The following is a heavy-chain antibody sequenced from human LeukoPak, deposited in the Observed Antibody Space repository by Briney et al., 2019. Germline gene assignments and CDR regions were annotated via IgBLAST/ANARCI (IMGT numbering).Heavy chain of an antibody. CDR1: GGTFSSYA. J-gene: IGHJ6*03. CDR3: ARDLLRVPANYYYYYMDV. D-gene: IGHD2-2*01. CDR2: IIPIFGTA. V-gene: IGHV1-69*01. Sequence: SVKVSCKASGGTFSSYAISWVRQAPGQGLEWMGGIIPIFGTANYAQKFQGRVTITADEATSTAYMELSSLRSEDTAVYYCARDLLRVPANYYYYYMDVWGKGTTVTVSS.